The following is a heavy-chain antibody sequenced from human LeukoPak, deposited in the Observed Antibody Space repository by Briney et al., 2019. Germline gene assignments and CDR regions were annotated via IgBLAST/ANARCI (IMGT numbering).Heavy chain of an antibody. CDR2: SYYSGST. Sequence: SETLSLTCTVSGGSISSYYWSLIRQPPGKGLEWIGYSYYSGSTNYNPSLKSRVTISVDTSKNQFSLKLSSVTAADTAVYYCARHVSSYDILTGYYRETDAFDIWGQGTMVTVSS. J-gene: IGHJ3*02. CDR3: ARHVSSYDILTGYYRETDAFDI. D-gene: IGHD3-9*01. CDR1: GGSISSYY. V-gene: IGHV4-59*08.